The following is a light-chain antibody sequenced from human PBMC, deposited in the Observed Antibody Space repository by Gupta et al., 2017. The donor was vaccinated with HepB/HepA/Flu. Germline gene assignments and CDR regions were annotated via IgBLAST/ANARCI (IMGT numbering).Light chain of an antibody. Sequence: DIVLTQSPATLSLSPGERATLSCRANQHVSNNYLAWYQQKPGQAPRLLIYGASSRITGIPARFSGSGSGTDFTLTISSLEPEDFAVYFCQQYGNSPRFTFGHGTKVDIK. V-gene: IGKV3-20*01. J-gene: IGKJ3*01. CDR3: QQYGNSPRFT. CDR2: GAS. CDR1: QHVSNNY.